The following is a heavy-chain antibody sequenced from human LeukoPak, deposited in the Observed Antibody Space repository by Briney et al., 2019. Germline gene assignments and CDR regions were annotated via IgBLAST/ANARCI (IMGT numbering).Heavy chain of an antibody. V-gene: IGHV3-74*01. CDR1: GFTFSSYW. D-gene: IGHD3-3*01. CDR3: ARGYDFWSGYYSDY. CDR2: INTDGSST. Sequence: GGSLRLSCAASGFTFSSYWTHWVRQAPGKGLVWVSRINTDGSSTSYADSVKGRFTISRDNAKNTLYLQMNSLRAEDTAVYYCARGYDFWSGYYSDYWGQGTLVTVSS. J-gene: IGHJ4*02.